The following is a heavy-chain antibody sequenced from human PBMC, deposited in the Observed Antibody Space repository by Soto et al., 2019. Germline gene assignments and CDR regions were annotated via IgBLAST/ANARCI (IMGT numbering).Heavy chain of an antibody. J-gene: IGHJ6*03. CDR3: ARAQTTYYDFWSGYYLLYYYYYMDV. Sequence: PSQTLSLTCAISGDSFSSNSAALNWIRQSPSRGLEWLGRTYYRSKWYNDYAVSVKSRITINPDTSKNQFSLQLNSVTPEDTAVYYCARAQTTYYDFWSGYYLLYYYYYMDVWGKGTTVTVSS. CDR2: TYYRSKWYN. V-gene: IGHV6-1*01. CDR1: GDSFSSNSAA. D-gene: IGHD3-3*01.